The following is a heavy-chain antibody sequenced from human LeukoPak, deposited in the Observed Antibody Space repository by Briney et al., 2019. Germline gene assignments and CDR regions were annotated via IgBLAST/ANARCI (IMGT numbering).Heavy chain of an antibody. Sequence: ASVKVSCKASGYTFTGYYMHWVRQAPGQGLEWVGRINPNSGGTNYAQKFQGRVTMTRDTSISTAYMELSRLRSDDTAVYYCARGDIGYCSGGSCYSLYYYYMDVWGKGTTVTVSS. CDR1: GYTFTGYY. CDR3: ARGDIGYCSGGSCYSLYYYYMDV. CDR2: INPNSGGT. V-gene: IGHV1-2*06. D-gene: IGHD2-15*01. J-gene: IGHJ6*03.